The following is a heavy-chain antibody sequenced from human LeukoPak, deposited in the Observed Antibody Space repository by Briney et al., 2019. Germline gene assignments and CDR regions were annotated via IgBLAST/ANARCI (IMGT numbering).Heavy chain of an antibody. CDR2: ISGGST. J-gene: IGHJ6*02. D-gene: IGHD3-9*01. CDR3: ARAPGDILTGYYEPYYYYGMDV. CDR1: GFTVSSNE. V-gene: IGHV3-38-3*01. Sequence: GGSLRLSCAASGFTVSSNEMSWVRQAPGKGLEWVSSISGGSTYYAGSRKGRFTISRDNSKNTLHLQMNSLRAEDTAVYYCARAPGDILTGYYEPYYYYGMDVWGQGTTVTVSS.